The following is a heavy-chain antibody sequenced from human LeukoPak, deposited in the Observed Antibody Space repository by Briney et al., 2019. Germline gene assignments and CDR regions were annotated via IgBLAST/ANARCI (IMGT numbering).Heavy chain of an antibody. CDR1: GGSFSGYY. CDR3: ARDSGCDRDAFDI. D-gene: IGHD5-12*01. J-gene: IGHJ3*02. Sequence: SETLSLTCAVYGGSFSGYYWSWIRQPPGKGLEWIGEINHSGSTNYNPSLKSRVTISVDTSKNQFSLKLSSVTAADTAVYYCARDSGCDRDAFDIWGQGTMVTVSS. V-gene: IGHV4-34*01. CDR2: INHSGST.